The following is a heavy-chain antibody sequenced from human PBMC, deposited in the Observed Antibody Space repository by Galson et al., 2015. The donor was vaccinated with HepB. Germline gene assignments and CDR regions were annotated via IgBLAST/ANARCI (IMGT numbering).Heavy chain of an antibody. CDR1: GYFFTHFG. V-gene: IGHV1-18*01. J-gene: IGHJ4*02. CDR2: ISADNGNT. D-gene: IGHD3-22*01. CDR3: AREGLRGYYDSTGYFPFGY. Sequence: SVKVSCKASGYFFTHFGINWVRQAPGQGLEWMGWISADNGNTKYAQKFQGRVTMTTDTSTSTAYVEVRSLRSDDTAVYYCAREGLRGYYDSTGYFPFGYWGQGSLVTVSS.